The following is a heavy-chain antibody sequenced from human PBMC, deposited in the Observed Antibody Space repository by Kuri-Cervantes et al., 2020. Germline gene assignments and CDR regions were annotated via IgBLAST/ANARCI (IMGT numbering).Heavy chain of an antibody. V-gene: IGHV3-11*01. Sequence: GESLKISCAASGFTFSDYYMNWVRQTPGKGLEWVAYIGGSSRTFYYADSVKGRFTISRDNAKKSLFLHMKSLTAEDTAVYYCARGTNYHGIWGQGALVTVSS. J-gene: IGHJ4*02. D-gene: IGHD1-1*01. CDR1: GFTFSDYY. CDR3: ARGTNYHGI. CDR2: IGGSSRTF.